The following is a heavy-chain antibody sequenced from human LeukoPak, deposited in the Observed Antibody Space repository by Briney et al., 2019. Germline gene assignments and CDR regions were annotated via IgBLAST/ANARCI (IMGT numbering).Heavy chain of an antibody. CDR2: IYYSGST. CDR3: ARRAGYSGDLDV. D-gene: IGHD5-12*01. Sequence: PSETLSLTCTVSGGSISSYYWSWIRQPPGKGLEWIGYIYYSGSTNYNPSLKSRVTISVDTSKNQFSLKLSSVTAADTAVYYCARRAGYSGDLDVWGQGTTVTVSS. V-gene: IGHV4-59*08. J-gene: IGHJ6*02. CDR1: GGSISSYY.